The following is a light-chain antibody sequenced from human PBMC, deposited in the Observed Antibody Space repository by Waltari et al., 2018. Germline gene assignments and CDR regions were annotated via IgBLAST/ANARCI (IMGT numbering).Light chain of an antibody. J-gene: IGLJ2*01. CDR2: DVT. CDR1: SSDVGGYNY. Sequence: QSALTQPRSVSGSPGQSVTISCTGTSSDVGGYNYVSWYQQHPGKAPKLIIYDVTKRPAGGPDRFSGSKSGNTASLTISGLQAEDEADYYCCSYGGSYSFVVFGGGTKLTVL. CDR3: CSYGGSYSFVV. V-gene: IGLV2-11*01.